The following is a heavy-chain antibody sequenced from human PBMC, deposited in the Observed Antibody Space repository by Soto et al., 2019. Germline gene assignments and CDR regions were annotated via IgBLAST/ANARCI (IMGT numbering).Heavy chain of an antibody. J-gene: IGHJ4*02. V-gene: IGHV3-30*03. CDR3: ARTTRSSSSWPFDY. CDR1: GFTFSSYG. CDR2: ISYDGSYK. Sequence: GGSLRLSCAASGFTFSSYGMHWVRQAPGKGLEWVAVISYDGSYKYYADSVKGRFTISRHNSKNTLYLQMSSLRAEDTAVYYCARTTRSSSSWPFDYWGQGTLVTVSS. D-gene: IGHD6-13*01.